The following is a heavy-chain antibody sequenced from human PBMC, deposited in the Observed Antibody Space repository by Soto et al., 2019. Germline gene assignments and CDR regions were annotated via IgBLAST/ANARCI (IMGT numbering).Heavy chain of an antibody. Sequence: SVKVSCKASGGTFSSYAISWVRQAPGQGLEWMGGIIPIFGTANYAQKFQGRVTITADESTSTAYMELSSLRSEHTAVYYCAENPGGRSGRNRFAPWGQGTLVTVSS. CDR2: IIPIFGTA. V-gene: IGHV1-69*13. CDR3: AENPGGRSGRNRFAP. CDR1: GGTFSSYA. J-gene: IGHJ5*02.